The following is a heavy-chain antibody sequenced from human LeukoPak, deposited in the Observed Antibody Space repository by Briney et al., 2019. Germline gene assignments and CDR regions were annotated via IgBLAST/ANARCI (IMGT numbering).Heavy chain of an antibody. D-gene: IGHD4-11*01. CDR2: INHSGGT. CDR3: ARAHTSYSNYVGY. J-gene: IGHJ4*02. V-gene: IGHV4-34*01. Sequence: SETLSLTCAVYGGSFSGYYWSWIRQPPGKGLEWIGEINHSGGTNYNPSLKSRVTISVDTSKNQFSLKLSSVTAADTAVYYCARAHTSYSNYVGYWGQGTLVTVSS. CDR1: GGSFSGYY.